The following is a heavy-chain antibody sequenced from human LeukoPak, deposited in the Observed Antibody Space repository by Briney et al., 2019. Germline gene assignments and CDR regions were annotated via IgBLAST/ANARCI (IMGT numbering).Heavy chain of an antibody. CDR1: GGSFSGYY. Sequence: SETLSLTCAVYGGSFSGYYWSWIRQPPGKGLEWIGEINHSGSTNYNPSLKSRVTISVDTSKNQFSLKLSSVTAADTAVYYCATGGPGYCSSTSCHPFAGWFDPWGQGTLVTVSP. CDR2: INHSGST. CDR3: ATGGPGYCSSTSCHPFAGWFDP. V-gene: IGHV4-34*01. D-gene: IGHD2-2*01. J-gene: IGHJ5*02.